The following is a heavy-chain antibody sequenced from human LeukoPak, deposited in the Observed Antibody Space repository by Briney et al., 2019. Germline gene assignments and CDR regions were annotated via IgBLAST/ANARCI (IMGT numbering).Heavy chain of an antibody. J-gene: IGHJ4*02. V-gene: IGHV3-30-3*01. CDR3: ARGDSSSWYPYFDY. Sequence: GGSLRLSCAASGFTFSSYAMHWVRQAPGKGLEWVAVISYDGSNKYYADSVKGRFTISRDNSKNTLYLQMNSLRAEDTAVYYCARGDSSSWYPYFDYWGQGTLVTVSS. CDR1: GFTFSSYA. CDR2: ISYDGSNK. D-gene: IGHD6-13*01.